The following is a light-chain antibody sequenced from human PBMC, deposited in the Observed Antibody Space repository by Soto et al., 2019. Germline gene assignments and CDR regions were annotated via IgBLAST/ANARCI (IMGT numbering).Light chain of an antibody. V-gene: IGKV3-20*01. CDR3: QHYRTS. CDR2: GAS. Sequence: EIVLTQSPGTLSLSPGERATLSCRASQSVSSSYLAWYQQKPGQAPRLLIYGASSRATGIPDRFSGSGSGTDFTITITRLEPEAFAVYYCQHYRTSFGGGTKVEIK. CDR1: QSVSSSY. J-gene: IGKJ4*01.